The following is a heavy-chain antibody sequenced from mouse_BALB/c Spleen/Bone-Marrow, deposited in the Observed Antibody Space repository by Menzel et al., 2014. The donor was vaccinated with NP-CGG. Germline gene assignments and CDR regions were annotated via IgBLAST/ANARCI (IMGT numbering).Heavy chain of an antibody. CDR3: AAYYRYLAWFAY. V-gene: IGHV14-3*02. CDR1: GFNIKDTY. D-gene: IGHD2-14*01. CDR2: IDPANGNT. J-gene: IGHJ3*01. Sequence: VQLQQSGAELVKPGASVKLSCTASGFNIKDTYMHWVKQRPEQGLEWIGRIDPANGNTKYDPKFQGKATITADTSSNTAYQQLSSLTSEDTAVYYCAAYYRYLAWFAYWGQGTLVTVSA.